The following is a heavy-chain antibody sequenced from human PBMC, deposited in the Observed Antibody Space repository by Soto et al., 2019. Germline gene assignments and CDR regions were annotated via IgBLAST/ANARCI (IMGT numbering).Heavy chain of an antibody. D-gene: IGHD5-18*01. CDR3: AKDSLRGIRPRNPFDY. J-gene: IGHJ4*02. CDR1: GFTFSSYA. CDR2: ISGSGGST. V-gene: IGHV3-23*01. Sequence: EVQLLESGGGLVQPGGSLRLSCAASGFTFSSYAMSWVRQAPGKGLEWVSAISGSGGSTYYADSVKGRFTISRDNSKNTLYLQMNSLRAEDTAVYYCAKDSLRGIRPRNPFDYWGQGTLVTVSS.